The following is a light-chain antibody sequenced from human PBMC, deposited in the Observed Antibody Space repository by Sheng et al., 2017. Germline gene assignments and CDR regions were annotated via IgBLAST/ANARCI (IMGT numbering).Light chain of an antibody. CDR1: KLGDKY. CDR2: QDN. J-gene: IGLJ2*01. V-gene: IGLV3-1*01. CDR3: QAWDSSNVV. Sequence: SYELIQPPSVSVSPGQTASITCSGDKLGDKYACWYQHKPGQSPVLVIYQDNKRPSGIPERFSGSNSGNTATLTITGTQTMDEADYYCQAWDSSNVVFGGGTKLTVL.